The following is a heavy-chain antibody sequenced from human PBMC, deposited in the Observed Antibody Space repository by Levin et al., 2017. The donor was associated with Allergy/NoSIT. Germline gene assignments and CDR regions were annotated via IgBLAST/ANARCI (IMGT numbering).Heavy chain of an antibody. V-gene: IGHV3-23*01. CDR2: IDGSGNT. Sequence: GESLKISCAASGFSFGIMTWPRQAPGKNLEWVSTIDGSGNTHYADSVRGRFTISRDNSKNTLFLQMNSLRADDTAVYYCAKRWDLRYFDYWGQGALVTVSS. CDR1: GFSFGI. CDR3: AKRWDLRYFDY. J-gene: IGHJ4*02. D-gene: IGHD1-26*01.